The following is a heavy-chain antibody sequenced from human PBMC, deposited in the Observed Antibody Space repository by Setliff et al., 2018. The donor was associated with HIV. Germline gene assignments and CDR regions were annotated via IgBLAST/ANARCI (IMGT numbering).Heavy chain of an antibody. CDR1: GFTFSTFA. V-gene: IGHV3-30*07. J-gene: IGHJ4*02. Sequence: PGGSLRLSCVASGFTFSTFAMHWVRQAPGKGLEWVSVISYDGSRTYYADSVKGRFTISRDNSKNTLYLQMNSLRAEDTAVYYCAKEPVAYSRVYFDYWGQGTLVTVSS. CDR2: ISYDGSRT. D-gene: IGHD6-13*01. CDR3: AKEPVAYSRVYFDY.